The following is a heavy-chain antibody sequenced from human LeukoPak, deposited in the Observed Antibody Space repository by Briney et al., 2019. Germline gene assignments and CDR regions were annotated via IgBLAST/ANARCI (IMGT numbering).Heavy chain of an antibody. CDR2: IYYSGST. J-gene: IGHJ6*02. CDR3: ARYRSNYGMGV. V-gene: IGHV4-61*08. D-gene: IGHD6-19*01. CDR1: GGSISSGGYY. Sequence: SETLSLTCTVSGGSISSGGYYWSWIRQPPGKGLEWIGYIYYSGSTNYNPSLKSRVTISVDTSKNQFSLKLSSVTAADTAVYYCARYRSNYGMGVWGLGTTVTVSS.